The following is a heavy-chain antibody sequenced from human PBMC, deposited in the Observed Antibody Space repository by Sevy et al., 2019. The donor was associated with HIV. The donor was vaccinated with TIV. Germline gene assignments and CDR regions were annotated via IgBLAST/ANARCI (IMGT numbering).Heavy chain of an antibody. Sequence: GGSLRLSCAASGFTFSSYWMSWVRQAPGKGLEWLATINLDGSETFYVDSVKGRFTISRHNPRKSVYLQMTSLSAEDTAVYYCARGFCVSSSCSGSSWGQGTLVTVSS. CDR1: GFTFSSYW. CDR3: ARGFCVSSSCSGSS. V-gene: IGHV3-7*01. J-gene: IGHJ4*02. CDR2: INLDGSET. D-gene: IGHD2-2*01.